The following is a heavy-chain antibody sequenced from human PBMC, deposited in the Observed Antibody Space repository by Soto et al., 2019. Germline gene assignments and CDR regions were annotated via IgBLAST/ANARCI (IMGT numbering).Heavy chain of an antibody. V-gene: IGHV4-39*01. Sequence: PSETLSLTCTVSGGSISSSSYYWGWIRQPPGKGLEWIGSIYYSGSTYYNPSLKSRVTISVDTSKNQFSLKLSSVTAADTAVYSYASLVWGSRHDWTYYCGCWGRGTLGTVSS. CDR3: ASLVWGSRHDWTYYCGC. CDR1: GGSISSSSYY. CDR2: IYYSGST. J-gene: IGHJ4*02. D-gene: IGHD2-21*01.